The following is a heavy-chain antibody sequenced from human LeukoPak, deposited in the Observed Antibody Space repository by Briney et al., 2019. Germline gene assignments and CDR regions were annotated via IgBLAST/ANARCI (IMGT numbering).Heavy chain of an antibody. CDR2: ISGSGYST. CDR3: ASRPASETYFGVFDY. CDR1: GFTFSSYA. J-gene: IGHJ4*02. D-gene: IGHD4-17*01. V-gene: IGHV3-23*01. Sequence: QTGGSLRLSCAASGFTFSSYAMSWVRQAPGKGLEWVSAISGSGYSTYYAESVKGRFTISRDNSKSTFYLQMNNLRAEDTALYYCASRPASETYFGVFDYWGQGTLVSVSS.